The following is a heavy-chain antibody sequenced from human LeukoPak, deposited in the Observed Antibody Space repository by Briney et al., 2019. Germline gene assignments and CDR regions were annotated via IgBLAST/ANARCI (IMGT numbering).Heavy chain of an antibody. CDR1: GFTFSSYG. V-gene: IGHV3-30*02. D-gene: IGHD6-13*01. CDR3: AKGGEVSSWYKRLKLYFDY. Sequence: GESLRLSCAASGFTFSSYGMHWVRQAPGKGLEWVAFIRYDGSNKYYADSVKGRFTISRDNSKNTLYLQMNSLRIEDTAVYYCAKGGEVSSWYKRLKLYFDYWGQGTLVTVSS. CDR2: IRYDGSNK. J-gene: IGHJ4*02.